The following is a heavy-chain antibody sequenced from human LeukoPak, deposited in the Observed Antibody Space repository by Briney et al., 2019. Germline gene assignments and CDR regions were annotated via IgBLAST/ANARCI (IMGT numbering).Heavy chain of an antibody. D-gene: IGHD3-10*01. CDR3: AGNYYGSGSYYSEDRY. CDR1: SYSISSGYY. CDR2: IYHSGST. V-gene: IGHV4-38-2*02. J-gene: IGHJ4*02. Sequence: SETLSLACTVSSYSISSGYYWGWIRQPTGKGLEWIGSIYHSGSTYYNPSLKSRVTISVDTSKNQFSLKLSSVTAADTAVYYCAGNYYGSGSYYSEDRYWGQGTLVTVSS.